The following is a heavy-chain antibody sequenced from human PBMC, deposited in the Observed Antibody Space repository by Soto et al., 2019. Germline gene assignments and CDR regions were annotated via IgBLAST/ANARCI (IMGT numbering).Heavy chain of an antibody. D-gene: IGHD2-21*02. Sequence: GGSLRLSCAVSGFTFSSNHVNWVRQAPGKGLEWISYISSTYEIWYADSVRGRFTISRDNGRNSLFLQMSSLRDEDTAVYYCARDRDWAFDYWGLGTLVTVSS. CDR3: ARDRDWAFDY. J-gene: IGHJ4*02. CDR2: ISSTYEI. V-gene: IGHV3-48*02. CDR1: GFTFSSNH.